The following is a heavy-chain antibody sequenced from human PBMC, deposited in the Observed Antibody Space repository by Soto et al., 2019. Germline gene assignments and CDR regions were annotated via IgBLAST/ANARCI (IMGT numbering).Heavy chain of an antibody. V-gene: IGHV3-30*18. Sequence: PGGSLRLSCAVSGFTVSTYGMHWVRQAPGKGLEWVAVISRDGGTKYYADSVKGRFTISRDNSRNTLFLEMNSLRGDDMAVYYCAKDLVVQQWLGLEYYYYYGMDVWGQGTTVTVSS. CDR1: GFTVSTYG. D-gene: IGHD6-19*01. CDR3: AKDLVVQQWLGLEYYYYYGMDV. J-gene: IGHJ6*02. CDR2: ISRDGGTK.